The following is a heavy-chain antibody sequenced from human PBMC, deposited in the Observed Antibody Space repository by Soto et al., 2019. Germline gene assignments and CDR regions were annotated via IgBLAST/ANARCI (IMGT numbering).Heavy chain of an antibody. CDR2: IYHSGST. D-gene: IGHD1-20*01. Sequence: SETLSLTCAVSGGSISSGGYSWSWIRQPPGKGLEWIGYIYHSGSTYYNPSLKSRVTISVDRSKNQLSLKLSSVTAADTAVYYWARALVPYKRNHYYGMDVWGLGTTVTVSS. CDR1: GGSISSGGYS. J-gene: IGHJ6*02. V-gene: IGHV4-30-2*01. CDR3: ARALVPYKRNHYYGMDV.